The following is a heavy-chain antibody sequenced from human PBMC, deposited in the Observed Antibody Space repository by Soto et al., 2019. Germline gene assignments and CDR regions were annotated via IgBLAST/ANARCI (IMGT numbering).Heavy chain of an antibody. D-gene: IGHD3-10*01. CDR2: IYPGDSDT. CDR3: AGGGVRGVITRTRDYYGMDV. Sequence: PGESLKISCKGSGYNFTSYWIGWVRQMPGKGLECMGIIYPGDSDTRYSPSFQGQVTISADKSISTAYLRWSSLKASDTAMYYCAGGGVRGVITRTRDYYGMDVWGQGTTVTVSS. V-gene: IGHV5-51*01. J-gene: IGHJ6*02. CDR1: GYNFTSYW.